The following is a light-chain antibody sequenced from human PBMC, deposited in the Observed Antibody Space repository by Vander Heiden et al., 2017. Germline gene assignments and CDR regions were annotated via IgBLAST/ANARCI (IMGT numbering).Light chain of an antibody. V-gene: IGLV6-57*01. CDR3: QSYGSASVV. J-gene: IGLJ2*01. Sequence: NFRLTQPHPVSASPGTTVIISCTRSGGSIADSSVHWYQQRPGDSPKTVIFEDSHRASGVPGRFSGSVDHSSNSASLTISGLRTEDEAAYYCQSYGSASVVFGGGTKLTVL. CDR1: GGSIADSS. CDR2: EDS.